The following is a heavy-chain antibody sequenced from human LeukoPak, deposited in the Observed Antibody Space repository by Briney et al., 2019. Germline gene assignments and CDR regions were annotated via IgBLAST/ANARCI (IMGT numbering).Heavy chain of an antibody. CDR2: IYYSGST. J-gene: IGHJ4*02. D-gene: IGHD2-15*01. CDR3: AGEEYCSGGSCFGY. CDR1: GGSISSYY. Sequence: SETPSLTCTVSGGSISSYYWSWIRQPPGKGLEWIGYIYYSGSTNYNPSLKSRVTISVDTSKNQFSLKLSSVTAADTAVYYCAGEEYCSGGSCFGYWGQGTLVTVSS. V-gene: IGHV4-59*01.